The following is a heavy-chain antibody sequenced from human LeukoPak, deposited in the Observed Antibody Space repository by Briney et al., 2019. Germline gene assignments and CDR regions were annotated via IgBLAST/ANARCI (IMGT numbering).Heavy chain of an antibody. V-gene: IGHV4-59*12. CDR1: GGSISSYY. CDR2: IYYSGST. D-gene: IGHD2-2*02. Sequence: PSETLSLTCTVSGGSISSYYWSWIRQPPGKGLEWIGYIYYSGSTNYNPSLKSRVTISVDTSKNQFSLKLSSATAADTAVYYCARGIVVVPAAIYYFDYWGQGTLVTVSS. J-gene: IGHJ4*02. CDR3: ARGIVVVPAAIYYFDY.